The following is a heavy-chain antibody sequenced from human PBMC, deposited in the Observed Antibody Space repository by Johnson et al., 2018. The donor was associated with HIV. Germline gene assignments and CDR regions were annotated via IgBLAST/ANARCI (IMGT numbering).Heavy chain of an antibody. V-gene: IGHV3-53*01. CDR1: DFTVSSNY. CDR2: IYSGGRT. Sequence: VQLVESGGGLIQPGGSLRLSCAASDFTVSSNYMNWVRQAPGKGLAWVSVIYSGGRTYYADPVKGRFTISRDNSKNTLYLQMNSLRAEDTAVYYCARDRDYGSGAFDVWGPGTMVTVSS. J-gene: IGHJ3*01. CDR3: ARDRDYGSGAFDV. D-gene: IGHD3-10*01.